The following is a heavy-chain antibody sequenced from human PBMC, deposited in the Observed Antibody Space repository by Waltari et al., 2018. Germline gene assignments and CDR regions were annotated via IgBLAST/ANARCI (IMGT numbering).Heavy chain of an antibody. V-gene: IGHV4-39*07. D-gene: IGHD3-10*01. CDR2: INHSGST. Sequence: QLQLQESGPGLVKPSETLSLTCTVSGYSISSTSYYWGWIRQPPGRGLEWIGEINHSGSTNYNPSLKSRVTISVDTSKNQFSLKLSSVTAADTAVYYCARGEVGITMVRGVTYGMDVWGQGTTVTVSS. CDR1: GYSISSTSYY. CDR3: ARGEVGITMVRGVTYGMDV. J-gene: IGHJ6*02.